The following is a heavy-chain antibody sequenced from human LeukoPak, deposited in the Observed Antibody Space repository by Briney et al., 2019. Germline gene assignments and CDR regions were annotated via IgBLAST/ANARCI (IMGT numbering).Heavy chain of an antibody. CDR1: GFTFSSYW. V-gene: IGHV3-74*01. CDR2: IETDGSSS. CDR3: ARDYTGPDY. D-gene: IGHD4-4*01. Sequence: GGSLRLSCAASGFTFSSYWVHWVRQAPGKGLEWVSRIETDGSSSTYADSVKGRFTSSRDNAKNTLYLQMNSLRAEDTAVYYCARDYTGPDYWGQGTLVAVSS. J-gene: IGHJ4*02.